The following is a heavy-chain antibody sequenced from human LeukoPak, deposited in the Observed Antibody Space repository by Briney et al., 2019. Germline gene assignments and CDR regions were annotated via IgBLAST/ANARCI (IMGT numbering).Heavy chain of an antibody. CDR2: ISSSSSYI. Sequence: SCKASGGTFSSYSMNWVRQAPGKGLEWVSSISSSSSYIYYADSVKGRFTISRDNAKNSLYLQMNSLRAEDTAVYYCARDPTFDYWGQGTLVTVSS. V-gene: IGHV3-21*01. CDR1: GGTFSSYS. J-gene: IGHJ4*02. CDR3: ARDPTFDY.